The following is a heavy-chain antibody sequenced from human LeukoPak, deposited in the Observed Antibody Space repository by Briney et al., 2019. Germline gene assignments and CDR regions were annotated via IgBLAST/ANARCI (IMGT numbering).Heavy chain of an antibody. CDR2: MSSSGGSI. CDR1: GFTFSSYA. CDR3: AKDRGRQLETHFDS. J-gene: IGHJ4*02. D-gene: IGHD6-13*01. Sequence: GGSLRLSCAASGFTFSSYAMSWVRQAPGKGLEWVSAMSSSGGSIYYADSVKGRFTISRDNTKNTLYLQMNSLRAEDTAVYYCAKDRGRQLETHFDSWGQGTLVIVSS. V-gene: IGHV3-23*01.